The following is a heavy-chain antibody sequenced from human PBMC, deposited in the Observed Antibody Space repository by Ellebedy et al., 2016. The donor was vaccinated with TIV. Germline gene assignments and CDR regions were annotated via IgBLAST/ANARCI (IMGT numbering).Heavy chain of an antibody. V-gene: IGHV3-30*02. CDR3: ARDVTSQGPGRGWFDP. CDR1: GFTFRTYG. D-gene: IGHD3-10*01. Sequence: GESLKISCAASGFTFRTYGFHWVRQAPGKGLEWVAFLRYDRSNEYYADSVKGRFAISRDNFRSTIYLQMDSLTPEDTAVYYWARDVTSQGPGRGWFDPWGQGTLVTVSS. J-gene: IGHJ5*02. CDR2: LRYDRSNE.